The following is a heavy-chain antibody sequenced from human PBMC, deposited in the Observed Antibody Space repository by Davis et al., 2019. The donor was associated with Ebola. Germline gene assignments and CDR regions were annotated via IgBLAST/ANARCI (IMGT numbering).Heavy chain of an antibody. D-gene: IGHD6-19*01. CDR3: ARGEQWLALLTDQRKGDWFDP. Sequence: ASVKVSCKASGYTFTGYYMHWVRQAPGQGLEWMGRINPNSGGTNYAQKFQGRVTMTRDTSISTAYMELSRLRSDDTAVYYCARGEQWLALLTDQRKGDWFDPWGQGTLVTVSS. CDR1: GYTFTGYY. J-gene: IGHJ5*02. CDR2: INPNSGGT. V-gene: IGHV1-2*06.